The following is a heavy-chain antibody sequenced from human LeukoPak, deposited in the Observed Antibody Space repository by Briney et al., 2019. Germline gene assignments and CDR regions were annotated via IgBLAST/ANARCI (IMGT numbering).Heavy chain of an antibody. D-gene: IGHD3-16*02. J-gene: IGHJ5*02. V-gene: IGHV3-23*01. Sequence: GGSLRLSCAASGFTFSSYAMSWVRQAPGKGLEWVSAISGSGGSTYYADSVKGRFTISRDNSKNTLYLQMNSLRAEDTAVYYCAKDRVNDYVWGSYRSNRFDPWGQGTLVIVSS. CDR1: GFTFSSYA. CDR3: AKDRVNDYVWGSYRSNRFDP. CDR2: ISGSGGST.